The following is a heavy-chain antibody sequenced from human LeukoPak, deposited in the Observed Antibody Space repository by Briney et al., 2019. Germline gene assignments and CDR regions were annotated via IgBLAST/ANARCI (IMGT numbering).Heavy chain of an antibody. CDR2: IYPGDSDT. V-gene: IGHV5-51*01. J-gene: IGHJ4*02. Sequence: GESLKISCKGSGYSFTSYWIGWVRQMPGKGLEWMGIIYPGDSDTRYSPSFQGQVTISADKSISTAYLQWSSLKASDTAMYYCARRRVMGYCSSTSCDYFDYWGQGTRVTVSS. CDR3: ARRRVMGYCSSTSCDYFDY. D-gene: IGHD2-2*01. CDR1: GYSFTSYW.